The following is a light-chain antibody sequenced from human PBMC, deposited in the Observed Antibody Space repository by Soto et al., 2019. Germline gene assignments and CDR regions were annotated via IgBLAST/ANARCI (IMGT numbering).Light chain of an antibody. CDR1: TSNIGSNT. CDR2: SNN. CDR3: CSSGGSPTYV. V-gene: IGLV1-44*01. Sequence: QSVLTQPPSASGTPGQRVTISCSGSTSNIGSNTVNWYQQLPGTAPKLLMYSNNERPSGVPDRFSGSKSGTSVSLAISGLQSEDEGDYYCCSSGGSPTYVFGTGTKVTVL. J-gene: IGLJ1*01.